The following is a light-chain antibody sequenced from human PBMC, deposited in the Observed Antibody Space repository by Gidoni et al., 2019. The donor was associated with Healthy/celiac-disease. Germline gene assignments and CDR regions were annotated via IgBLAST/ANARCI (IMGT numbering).Light chain of an antibody. CDR1: SSDVGGYNY. V-gene: IGLV2-8*01. J-gene: IGLJ2*01. CDR3: SSYAGSMV. CDR2: EVS. Sequence: QSALTQPPSASGSPGQSVTISCTGTSSDVGGYNYVSWYQQYPGKAPKLMIYEVSKRPSGVPDRFSGSKSGNTASLTVAGLQAEDEADYYCSSYAGSMVFGGGTKLTVL.